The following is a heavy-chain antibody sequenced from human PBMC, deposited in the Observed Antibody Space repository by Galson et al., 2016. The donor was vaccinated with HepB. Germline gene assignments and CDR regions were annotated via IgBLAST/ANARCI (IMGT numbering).Heavy chain of an antibody. V-gene: IGHV3-33*01. CDR3: AREMPIREYYYYGMDV. J-gene: IGHJ6*02. CDR2: MWTDGSKK. D-gene: IGHD3-16*01. CDR1: GFTFTSYV. Sequence: SLRLSCAASGFTFTSYVMHWVRQAPGKGLEWVAVMWTDGSKKYYAASVRGRFTISRDNSNNTVFLHMDSLRVEDTAVYYCAREMPIREYYYYGMDVWGQGTTVTVSS.